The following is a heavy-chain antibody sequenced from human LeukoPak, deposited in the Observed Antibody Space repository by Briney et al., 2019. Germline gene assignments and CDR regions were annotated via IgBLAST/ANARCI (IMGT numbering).Heavy chain of an antibody. CDR1: GFTFGDHA. CDR3: SRGPIQLWHYDGMDV. Sequence: GGSLRLSCTASGFTFGDHAMSWVRQAPGKGLGWVGFIRSRAYGGTTEYAASVQGRFIISRDDSKGIAYLQLSSLKTEDTAVYYCSRGPIQLWHYDGMDVWGQGTTVTVSS. D-gene: IGHD5-18*01. CDR2: IRSRAYGGTT. V-gene: IGHV3-49*04. J-gene: IGHJ6*02.